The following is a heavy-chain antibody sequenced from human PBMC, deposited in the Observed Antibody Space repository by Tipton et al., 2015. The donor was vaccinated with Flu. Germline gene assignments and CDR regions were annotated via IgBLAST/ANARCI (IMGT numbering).Heavy chain of an antibody. CDR3: AKEMMRFGEVTAIFDAFDI. J-gene: IGHJ3*02. D-gene: IGHD3-10*01. Sequence: SLRLSCAASGFTFDDYAVHWVRQAPGKGLEWVSGISWNSGSIGYADPVKGRFTISRDNAKNSLYLQMNSLRAEDTALYYCAKEMMRFGEVTAIFDAFDIWGQGTMVTVSS. V-gene: IGHV3-9*01. CDR1: GFTFDDYA. CDR2: ISWNSGSI.